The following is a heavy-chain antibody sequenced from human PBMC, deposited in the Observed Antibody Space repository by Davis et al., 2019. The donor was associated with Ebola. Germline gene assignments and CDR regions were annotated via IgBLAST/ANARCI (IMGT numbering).Heavy chain of an antibody. Sequence: SETLSLTCTVSGGSISGYYWSWIRQAPGKGLEWIGEINHRGSTTYNTSLKSRVTMSVDTSKNQFSLKLSSVTAADTAVYYCARGNYGDYIVLYYYNMDVWGQGTTVTVSS. CDR2: INHRGST. J-gene: IGHJ6*02. D-gene: IGHD4-17*01. CDR1: GGSISGYY. V-gene: IGHV4-34*01. CDR3: ARGNYGDYIVLYYYNMDV.